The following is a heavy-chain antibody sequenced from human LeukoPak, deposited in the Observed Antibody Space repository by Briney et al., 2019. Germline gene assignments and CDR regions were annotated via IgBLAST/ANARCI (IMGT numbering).Heavy chain of an antibody. D-gene: IGHD1-1*01. J-gene: IGHJ5*02. V-gene: IGHV4-39*07. CDR3: ARDSMRIQTGTTP. CDR2: VFYNGDT. CDR1: GGSIIISGYY. Sequence: SETLSLTCAVSGGSIIISGYYWAWIRQPPGKGLEWIGSVFYNGDTYNPSLRSRVTISVNTPKNQFSLTLNSVTAADTAVYYCARDSMRIQTGTTPWGQGTLVTVSS.